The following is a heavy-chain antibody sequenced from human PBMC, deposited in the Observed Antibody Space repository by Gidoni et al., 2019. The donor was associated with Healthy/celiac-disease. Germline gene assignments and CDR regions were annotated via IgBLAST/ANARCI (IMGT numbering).Heavy chain of an antibody. Sequence: EVQLVESGGGLVQPGGSLRLSCAASGFTFSSYSMNWVRQAPGKGLEWVSYISSSSSTIYYADSVKGRFTISRDNAKNSLYLQMNSLRDEDTAVYYCASTGYYYDSSGYQYSDYWGQGTLVTVSS. CDR1: GFTFSSYS. CDR3: ASTGYYYDSSGYQYSDY. D-gene: IGHD3-22*01. CDR2: ISSSSSTI. J-gene: IGHJ4*02. V-gene: IGHV3-48*02.